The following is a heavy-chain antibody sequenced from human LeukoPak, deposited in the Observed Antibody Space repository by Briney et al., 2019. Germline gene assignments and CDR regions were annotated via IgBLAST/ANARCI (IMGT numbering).Heavy chain of an antibody. D-gene: IGHD3-10*01. CDR3: TRARWFGEFGY. V-gene: IGHV3-49*04. J-gene: IGHJ4*02. CDR1: GFTFGDYA. Sequence: GGSLRLSCTASGFTFGDYAMSWVRQAPGKGLEWVGFIRSKAYGGTTEYAASVKGRFTISRDDSKSIAYLQMNSLKTEDTAMYYCTRARWFGEFGYWGQGTLVTVSS. CDR2: IRSKAYGGTT.